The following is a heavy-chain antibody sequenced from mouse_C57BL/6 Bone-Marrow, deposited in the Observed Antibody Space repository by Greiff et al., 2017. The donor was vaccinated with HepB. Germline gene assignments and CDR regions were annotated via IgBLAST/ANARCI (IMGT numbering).Heavy chain of an antibody. CDR1: DSEVFPFAY. Sequence: QVQLKESGSELRSPGSSVKLSCKDFDSEVFPFAYMSWVRQKPGHGFECIGGILPSIGRTIYGEKFEDKATLDADTLSNTAYLELNSLTSEDSAIYYCARGTTVVATNYFDYWGQGTTLTVSS. D-gene: IGHD1-1*01. V-gene: IGHV15-2*01. CDR2: ILPSIGRT. J-gene: IGHJ2*01. CDR3: ARGTTVVATNYFDY.